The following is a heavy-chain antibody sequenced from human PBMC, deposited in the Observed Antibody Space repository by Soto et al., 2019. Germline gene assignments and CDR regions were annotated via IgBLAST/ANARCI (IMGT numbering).Heavy chain of an antibody. CDR2: ISYDGSNK. CDR1: GFTFSSYG. D-gene: IGHD2-2*01. J-gene: IGHJ6*02. V-gene: IGHV3-30*03. CDR3: ATVTCSSISCYLDYYYYVIDV. Sequence: GGSLRLSCAASGFTFSSYGMHWVRQAPGKGLEWVAVISYDGSNKYYADSVKGRFTISRDNSKNTLYLQMNSLRAEDTAVYYCATVTCSSISCYLDYYYYVIDVWGQRTTDTGSS.